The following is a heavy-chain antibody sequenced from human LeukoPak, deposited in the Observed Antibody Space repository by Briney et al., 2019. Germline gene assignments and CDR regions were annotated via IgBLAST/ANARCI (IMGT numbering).Heavy chain of an antibody. CDR1: GFTLTNYD. D-gene: IGHD3-22*01. V-gene: IGHV1-8*03. CDR3: ARGRSDYDSVDFPLMLY. J-gene: IGHJ4*02. CDR2: MNPNNGDT. Sequence: ASVKVSCKASGFTLTNYDINWVRQATGQGLEWMGWMNPNNGDTGYAQKFQDRVTFTRDTSISTVYMGLSSLRSEDTAVYYCARGRSDYDSVDFPLMLYWGQGTLVTVSS.